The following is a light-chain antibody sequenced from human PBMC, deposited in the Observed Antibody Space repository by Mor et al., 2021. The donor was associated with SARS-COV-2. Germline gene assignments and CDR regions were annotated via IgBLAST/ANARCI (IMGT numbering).Light chain of an antibody. V-gene: IGKV6-21*01. Sequence: RFSGSGSGTDFTLTINSLEAEDAATYYCHRSSSLWTFGQGTKVEIK. J-gene: IGKJ1*01. CDR3: HRSSSLWT.